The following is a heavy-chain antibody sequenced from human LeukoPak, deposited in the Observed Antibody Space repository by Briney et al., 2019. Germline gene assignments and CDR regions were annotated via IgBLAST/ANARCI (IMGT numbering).Heavy chain of an antibody. J-gene: IGHJ4*02. V-gene: IGHV3-23*01. Sequence: PGGSLRLSCAASGFTFSNYAMSWVRQAPGKGLEWVSAISGSGGSTYYADSVKGRFTISRDNSKNTVLLQVNSLRAEDTAVYYCAKDPEGNGGYYFDYWGQGTLVTVSS. CDR2: ISGSGGST. CDR3: AKDPEGNGGYYFDY. CDR1: GFTFSNYA. D-gene: IGHD4-23*01.